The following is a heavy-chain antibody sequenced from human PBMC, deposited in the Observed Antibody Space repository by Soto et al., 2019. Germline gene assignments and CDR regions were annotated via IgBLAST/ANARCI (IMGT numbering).Heavy chain of an antibody. CDR1: GETLSVYY. V-gene: IGHV4-34*01. CDR3: ARGVWQQLVAVAY. Sequence: PSGSPSLGCAVCGETLSVYYLGWFRQPPGKGLEWIGEINHSGSTNYNPSLKSRVTISVDTSKNQFSLKLSSVTAADTAVYYCARGVWQQLVAVAYWGKRT. CDR2: INHSGST. J-gene: IGHJ4*02. D-gene: IGHD6-13*01.